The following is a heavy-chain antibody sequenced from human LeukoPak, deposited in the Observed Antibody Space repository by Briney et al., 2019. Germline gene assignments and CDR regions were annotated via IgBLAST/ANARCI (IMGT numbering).Heavy chain of an antibody. V-gene: IGHV3-23*01. J-gene: IGHJ4*02. CDR2: ISGRSDNT. CDR3: AKWGDYDVLTGYYVSDF. Sequence: GGSLRLSCAASGFIFSNCAMYWVRQAPGKGLEWVSAISGRSDNTYYADSVKGRFTLSRDSSKNTLYLQMNSLRADDTAVYYCAKWGDYDVLTGYYVSDFWGQGTLVTVS. CDR1: GFIFSNCA. D-gene: IGHD3-9*01.